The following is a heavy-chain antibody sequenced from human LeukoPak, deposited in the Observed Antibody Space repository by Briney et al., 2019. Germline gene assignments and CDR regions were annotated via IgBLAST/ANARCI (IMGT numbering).Heavy chain of an antibody. Sequence: ASVKVSCKASGYTFTSYGISWVRQAPGQGLEWMGWISAYNGNTNYAQKLQGRVTMTTDTSTSTAYMELRSLRSDDTAVYYCARDERLPGRAAAGTSMGYWGQGTLVTVSS. CDR2: ISAYNGNT. CDR3: ARDERLPGRAAAGTSMGY. V-gene: IGHV1-18*01. D-gene: IGHD6-13*01. CDR1: GYTFTSYG. J-gene: IGHJ4*02.